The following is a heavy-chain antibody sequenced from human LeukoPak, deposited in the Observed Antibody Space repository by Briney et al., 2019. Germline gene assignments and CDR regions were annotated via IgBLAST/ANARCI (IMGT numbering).Heavy chain of an antibody. CDR2: IGSNGGST. CDR1: GFTFSSYA. J-gene: IGHJ5*02. CDR3: AKSKLLWFGEPDP. D-gene: IGHD3-10*01. Sequence: PGGSLRLSCAASGFTFSSYAMSWVRQAPGKGLEWVSAIGSNGGSTYYADSVKGRITISRDNSKNTLYLQMNSLRAEDTAVYYCAKSKLLWFGEPDPWGQGTLVTVSS. V-gene: IGHV3-23*01.